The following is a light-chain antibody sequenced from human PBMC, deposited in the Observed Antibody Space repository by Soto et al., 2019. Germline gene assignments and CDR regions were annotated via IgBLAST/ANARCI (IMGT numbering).Light chain of an antibody. CDR3: QQYGSSGT. CDR1: RSVSNNY. Sequence: ELVLTQSPGPLSLSPGERATLSCSSSRSVSNNYVAWYQQKPGQAPEFLSYGAANRATGIPDRFSGSGSGTDFPLTVSRLEPEDFAVYFCQQYGSSGTFGQGTKVDIK. CDR2: GAA. V-gene: IGKV3-20*01. J-gene: IGKJ1*01.